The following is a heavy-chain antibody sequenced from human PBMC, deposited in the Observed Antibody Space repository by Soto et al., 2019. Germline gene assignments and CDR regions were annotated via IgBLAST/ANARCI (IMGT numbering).Heavy chain of an antibody. CDR1: GFSFSSYA. Sequence: GGSLRLSCAASGFSFSSYAMNWVRQAPGKGLEWVSVISGSGGSTYYADSVKGRFTISRDNSKNTLYLQMNSLRVEDTAVSYCSRDQNNCNYWFDSWGHGTLVPVSS. CDR2: ISGSGGST. CDR3: SRDQNNCNYWFDS. V-gene: IGHV3-23*01. J-gene: IGHJ5*01. D-gene: IGHD1-7*01.